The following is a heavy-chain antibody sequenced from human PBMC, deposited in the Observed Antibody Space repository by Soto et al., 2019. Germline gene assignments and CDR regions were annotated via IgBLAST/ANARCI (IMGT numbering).Heavy chain of an antibody. CDR2: IFFTGST. D-gene: IGHD6-25*01. V-gene: IGHV4-30-4*01. CDR3: ARDRDGSGWKGSGMDV. J-gene: IGHJ6*02. Sequence: QVQLQESGPGLVKPSQTLSLTCTVSGGPTNSADYYWSWIRQSPGKGLEWIGYIFFTGSTSYNPSLRSRLTLSLDPSKNQFALRLASVTAADTAVYYCARDRDGSGWKGSGMDVWGRGTRVTVSS. CDR1: GGPTNSADYY.